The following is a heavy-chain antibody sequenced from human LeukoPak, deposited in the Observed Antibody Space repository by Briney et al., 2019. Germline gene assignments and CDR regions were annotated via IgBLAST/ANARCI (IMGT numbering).Heavy chain of an antibody. CDR2: ISGSCGST. CDR1: GFTFSSYA. CDR3: AKDLIPYYYDSSGYLPTLDY. V-gene: IGHV3-23*01. D-gene: IGHD3-22*01. J-gene: IGHJ4*02. Sequence: GRSLRLSCAASGFTFSSYAMSWVRQAPGKGLGWVSAISGSCGSTYYADSVKGRFTISRDNSKNTLYLQMNSLRAEDTAVYYCAKDLIPYYYDSSGYLPTLDYWGQGTLVTVSS.